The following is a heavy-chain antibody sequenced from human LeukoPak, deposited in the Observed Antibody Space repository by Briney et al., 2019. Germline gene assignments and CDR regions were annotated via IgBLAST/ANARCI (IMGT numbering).Heavy chain of an antibody. CDR2: IDPNSGGT. Sequence: GASVKVSCKASGYTFTGYYMHWVRQAPGQGLEWMGWIDPNSGGTNDAQKFQGRVTMTSDTSISTAYMELSRLRSDDTAVYYCARGVEYSNSPGNYWGQGTLVTVSS. CDR1: GYTFTGYY. J-gene: IGHJ4*02. V-gene: IGHV1-2*02. CDR3: ARGVEYSNSPGNY. D-gene: IGHD6-6*01.